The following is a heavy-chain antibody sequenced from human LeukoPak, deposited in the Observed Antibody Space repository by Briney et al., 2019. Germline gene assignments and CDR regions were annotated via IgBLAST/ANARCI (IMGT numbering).Heavy chain of an antibody. CDR3: ARMSARGYSGYSDWFDP. D-gene: IGHD5-12*01. V-gene: IGHV4-38-2*02. CDR1: GYSISSGYY. J-gene: IGHJ5*02. Sequence: SETLSLTCTVSGYSISSGYYWGWIRQPPGKGLEWIGSIYHSGSTYYNPSLKSRVTISVDTSKNQFSLKLSSVTAADTAVYYCARMSARGYSGYSDWFDPWGQGTLVTVSS. CDR2: IYHSGST.